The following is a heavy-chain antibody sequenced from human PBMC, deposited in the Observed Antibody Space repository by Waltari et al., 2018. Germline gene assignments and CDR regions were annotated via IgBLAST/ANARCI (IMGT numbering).Heavy chain of an antibody. V-gene: IGHV1-8*01. Sequence: QVQLVKSGAEVKKPGASVKVSCKDSGCTFTSYDSNWVRQATGQGLEWMGWMNPNSGNTDYAQKFQDRVTMTRNTAICTAYMELSSLRSEDTAVYYCARGSPHSSDYAFDIWGQWTMVTVSS. CDR2: MNPNSGNT. CDR1: GCTFTSYD. CDR3: ARGSPHSSDYAFDI. D-gene: IGHD3-22*01. J-gene: IGHJ3*02.